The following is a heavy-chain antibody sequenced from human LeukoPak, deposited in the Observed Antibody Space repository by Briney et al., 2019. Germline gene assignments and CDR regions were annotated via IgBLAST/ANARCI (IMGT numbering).Heavy chain of an antibody. V-gene: IGHV5-51*01. CDR2: IYPHDSDT. CDR3: ARQKSSNDPFDF. D-gene: IGHD6-6*01. J-gene: IGHJ4*02. CDR1: GYSFTNYW. Sequence: GESLKISCKGSGYSFTNYWIGWVRQKPAKGLEWMGIIYPHDSDTTYSPSFQGQVTISADKSINTAYLQWSGLRASDTAIYYCARQKSSNDPFDFWGQGTLVTVSS.